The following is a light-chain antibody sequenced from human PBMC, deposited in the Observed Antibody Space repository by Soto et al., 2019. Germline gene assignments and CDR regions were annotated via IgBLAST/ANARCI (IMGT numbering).Light chain of an antibody. CDR2: AAS. J-gene: IGKJ4*02. V-gene: IGKV1-6*01. Sequence: IWMTQPTSALSASVGERVNMTCRASQGIRNVLGWFQQNTGKAPNLPINAASNLKSGVPSRFSGGGSGTDFTLTICSLQPEDFATYYCLQDYNLPRTFGEGPRWIS. CDR3: LQDYNLPRT. CDR1: QGIRNV.